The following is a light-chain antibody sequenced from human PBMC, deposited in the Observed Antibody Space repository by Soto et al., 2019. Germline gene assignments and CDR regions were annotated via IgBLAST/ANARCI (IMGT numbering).Light chain of an antibody. CDR2: KAS. V-gene: IGKV1-5*03. CDR3: QQYNGT. Sequence: DNKMNQSPATLSGSIGDRVTITCRASQTISSWLAWYQQKPGKAPKLLIYKASTLKSGVPSRFSGSGSGTEFTLTISSLQPDDFATYYCQQYNGTFGQVRLLAVK. J-gene: IGKJ5*01. CDR1: QTISSW.